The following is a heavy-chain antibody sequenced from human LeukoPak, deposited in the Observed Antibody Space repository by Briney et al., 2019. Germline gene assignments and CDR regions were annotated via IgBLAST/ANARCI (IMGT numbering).Heavy chain of an antibody. Sequence: SETLSLTCTVSGGSINNYYWSWIRQPPGKGLEWIGDIYYSGSTNYNPSLESRVTISVDTSRNRFSLKLSSVTAADTAVYYCAGNPYYYNSNGYLSIWGQGTLVTVSS. J-gene: IGHJ4*02. CDR2: IYYSGST. D-gene: IGHD3-22*01. CDR3: AGNPYYYNSNGYLSI. CDR1: GGSINNYY. V-gene: IGHV4-59*01.